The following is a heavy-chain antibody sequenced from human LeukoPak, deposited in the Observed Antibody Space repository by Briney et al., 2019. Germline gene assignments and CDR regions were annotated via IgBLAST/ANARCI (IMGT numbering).Heavy chain of an antibody. J-gene: IGHJ6*02. V-gene: IGHV3-23*01. D-gene: IGHD1-26*01. CDR2: ISGSGGST. CDR3: AKYRTGPPSGLDV. CDR1: GFTFSTYA. Sequence: GGSLRLSCAASGFTFSTYAMNWGRQAPGKGLEWVSGISGSGGSTWYADSVKGRFAISRDNSKNTLYLQTNGLRAEDTATLYCAKYRTGPPSGLDVWGQGTTVTVPS.